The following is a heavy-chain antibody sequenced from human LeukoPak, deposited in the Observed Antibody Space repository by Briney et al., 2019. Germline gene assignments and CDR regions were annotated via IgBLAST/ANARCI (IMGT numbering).Heavy chain of an antibody. D-gene: IGHD3-3*01. V-gene: IGHV4-34*01. Sequence: SETLSLTCAVYGGSFSGYYWSWIRQPPGKGLEWIGEINHSGSTNYNPSLKSRVTISVDTSKNQFSLKLSSVTAADTAVYYCARVRPTIFGVVNLNNTYYFDYWGQGTLVTVSS. CDR2: INHSGST. CDR3: ARVRPTIFGVVNLNNTYYFDY. J-gene: IGHJ4*02. CDR1: GGSFSGYY.